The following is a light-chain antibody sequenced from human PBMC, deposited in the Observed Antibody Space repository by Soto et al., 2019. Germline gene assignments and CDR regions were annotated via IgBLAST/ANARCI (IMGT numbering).Light chain of an antibody. CDR2: RTS. J-gene: IGKJ2*01. V-gene: IGKV1-5*03. Sequence: DIQMTQSPSTLSVSVGDRVTITCRASQSFSTWLAWYQQKPGKAPKLLIYRTSSLKNGVPSRFSGSGSGTEFTLPLTSLQPDDFATYYCQEYSRYPYTFGQGTKLEIK. CDR1: QSFSTW. CDR3: QEYSRYPYT.